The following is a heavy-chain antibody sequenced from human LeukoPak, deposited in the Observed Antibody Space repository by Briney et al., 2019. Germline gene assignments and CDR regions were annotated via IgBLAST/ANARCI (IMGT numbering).Heavy chain of an antibody. Sequence: GGSLRLSCAASGFTFSSYAMSWVRQAPGKGLEWVSAISGSGGSTYYADSVKGRFTISRDNSKNTLYLQMNSLRAEDTAVYYCAKDRPWEDIVVVPAALDAFDIWGQGTMVTVSS. CDR1: GFTFSSYA. D-gene: IGHD2-2*01. J-gene: IGHJ3*02. CDR2: ISGSGGST. V-gene: IGHV3-23*01. CDR3: AKDRPWEDIVVVPAALDAFDI.